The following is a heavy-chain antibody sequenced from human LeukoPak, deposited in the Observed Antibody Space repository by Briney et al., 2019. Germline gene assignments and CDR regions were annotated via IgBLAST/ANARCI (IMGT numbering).Heavy chain of an antibody. CDR1: GFTFSSYA. J-gene: IGHJ4*02. V-gene: IGHV3-30-3*01. D-gene: IGHD6-19*01. CDR3: ARDRVAVAGTAVYFDY. Sequence: GGSLRLSCAASGFTFSSYAMSWARQAPGKGLEWVAVISYDGSNKYYADSVKGRFTISRDNSKNTLYLQMNSLRAEDTAVYYCARDRVAVAGTAVYFDYWGQGTLVTVSS. CDR2: ISYDGSNK.